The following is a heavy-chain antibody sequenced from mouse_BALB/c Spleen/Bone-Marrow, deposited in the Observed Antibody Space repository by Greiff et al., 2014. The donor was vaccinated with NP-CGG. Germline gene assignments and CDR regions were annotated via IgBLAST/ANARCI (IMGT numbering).Heavy chain of an antibody. J-gene: IGHJ2*01. CDR1: GFTFSSFG. Sequence: EVMLVESGGGLVQPGGSRKLSCAASGFTFSSFGMHWVRQAPEKGLEWVAYISSGSSTIYYADTVKGRFTISRDNPKNTLFLQMTSLRSEDTAMYYCATYYGNYWGQGTTLTVSS. CDR3: ATYYGNY. D-gene: IGHD2-10*01. CDR2: ISSGSSTI. V-gene: IGHV5-17*02.